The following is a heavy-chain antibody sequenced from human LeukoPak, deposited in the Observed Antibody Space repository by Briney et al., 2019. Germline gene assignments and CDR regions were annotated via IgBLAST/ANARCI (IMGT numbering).Heavy chain of an antibody. V-gene: IGHV3-23*01. J-gene: IGHJ4*02. CDR3: AKSSFRYGGNPSL. CDR1: GFTLRSYT. D-gene: IGHD4/OR15-4a*01. CDR2: ISGSGGST. Sequence: PGGSLRLSCAASGFTLRSYTMSWVRQAPGKGLEWVSAISGSGGSTYYADSVKGRFTISRDNSKNTLYLQMNSLRAEDTAVYYCAKSSFRYGGNPSLWGQGTLVTVSS.